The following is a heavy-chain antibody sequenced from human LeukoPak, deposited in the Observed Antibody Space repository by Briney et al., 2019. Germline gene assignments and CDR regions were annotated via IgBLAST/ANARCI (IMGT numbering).Heavy chain of an antibody. Sequence: GGSLRLSCAASGFTFSSYAMSWVRQAPGQGLEWVSAISGSGGSTYYADSVKGRFTISRDNSKNTLYLQMNSQRAEDSAVYYCAKITSCNSTSCPLGYWGQGTLVTVSS. J-gene: IGHJ4*02. CDR2: ISGSGGST. CDR1: GFTFSSYA. CDR3: AKITSCNSTSCPLGY. D-gene: IGHD2-2*01. V-gene: IGHV3-23*01.